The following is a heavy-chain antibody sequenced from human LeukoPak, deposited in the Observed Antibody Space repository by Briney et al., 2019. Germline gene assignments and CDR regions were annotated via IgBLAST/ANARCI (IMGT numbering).Heavy chain of an antibody. CDR2: INPSGGST. V-gene: IGHV1-46*01. Sequence: GASVKVSCKASGYTFTNYGITWVRQAPGQGLEWMGIINPSGGSTSYAQKFQGRVTMTRDTSTSTVYMELSSLRSEDTAVYYCARDENGYYDSSGYSLAVWGQGTMVTVSS. D-gene: IGHD3-22*01. J-gene: IGHJ3*01. CDR3: ARDENGYYDSSGYSLAV. CDR1: GYTFTNYG.